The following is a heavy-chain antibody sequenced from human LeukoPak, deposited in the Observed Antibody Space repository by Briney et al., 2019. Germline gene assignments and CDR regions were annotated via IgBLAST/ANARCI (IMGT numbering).Heavy chain of an antibody. CDR1: GFTFSSYW. D-gene: IGHD1-26*01. V-gene: IGHV3-74*01. CDR2: ISGDGTTT. J-gene: IGHJ4*02. CDR3: ATRVGAQGD. Sequence: GGSLRLSSAASGFTFSSYWMHWVRQAPGKGLVWVSRISGDGTTTTYADAVKGRFTISRDNAKNTVSLQMNSLRAEDTAVYYCATRVGAQGDWGQGTLVTVSS.